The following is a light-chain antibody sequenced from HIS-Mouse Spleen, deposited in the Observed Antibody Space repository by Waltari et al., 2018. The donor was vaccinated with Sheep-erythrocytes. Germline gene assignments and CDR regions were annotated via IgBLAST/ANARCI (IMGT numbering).Light chain of an antibody. CDR1: SSDVGGYNL. CDR2: DVS. J-gene: IGLJ1*01. CDR3: CSYAGSYNHV. V-gene: IGLV2-11*01. Sequence: QSALTQPRSVSGSPGQSVTISCTATSSDVGGYNLFSWYQQHPGKAPKLMIYDVSKRPSGVPDRFSGSKSGNTASLTISGLQAEDEADYYCCSYAGSYNHVFATGTKVTVL.